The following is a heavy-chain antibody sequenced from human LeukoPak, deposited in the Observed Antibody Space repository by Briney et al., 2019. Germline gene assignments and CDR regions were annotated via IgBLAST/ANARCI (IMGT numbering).Heavy chain of an antibody. D-gene: IGHD3-10*01. CDR2: IYYSGST. CDR3: ARDDGSSDAFDI. J-gene: IGHJ3*02. Sequence: SETLSLTCTVSGGSISSGDYYWSWIRQPPGKGLEWLGYIYYSGSTYYNPSLKSRVTISVDTSKNQFSLKLSSVTAADTAVYYCARDDGSSDAFDIWGQGTMVTVSS. V-gene: IGHV4-30-4*08. CDR1: GGSISSGDYY.